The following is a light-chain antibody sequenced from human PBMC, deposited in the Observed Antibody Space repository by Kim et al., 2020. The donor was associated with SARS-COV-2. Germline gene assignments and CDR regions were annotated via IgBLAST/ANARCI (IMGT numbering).Light chain of an antibody. CDR3: QQTYSASRT. V-gene: IGKV1-39*01. Sequence: VSVGDGVTITCRASQDISRYLNWYQQKPGKAPRLLIYSASSLLSGVPSRFTGSRSETDFTLTISSLQPEDVATYYCQQTYSASRTFGQGTKVDIK. CDR2: SAS. J-gene: IGKJ1*01. CDR1: QDISRY.